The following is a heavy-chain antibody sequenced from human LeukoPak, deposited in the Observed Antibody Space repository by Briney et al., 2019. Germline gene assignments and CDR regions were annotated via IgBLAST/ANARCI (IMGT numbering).Heavy chain of an antibody. V-gene: IGHV3-7*01. CDR1: GLTFSSHS. CDR3: ARGAYYYED. J-gene: IGHJ4*02. CDR2: IKQGGNEK. Sequence: GGSLRLSCAASGLTFSSHSMSWVRQAPGKGLEWVANIKQGGNEKYYVDSVKGRFAISRDDAKKSLYLQMSSLRAEDTAVYYCARGAYYYEDWGQGTLVTVSS. D-gene: IGHD3-22*01.